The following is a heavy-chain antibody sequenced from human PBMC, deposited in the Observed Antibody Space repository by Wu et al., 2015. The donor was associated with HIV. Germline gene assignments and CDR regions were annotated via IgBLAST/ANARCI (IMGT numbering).Heavy chain of an antibody. CDR1: GGSISSYY. CDR2: IYYSGST. D-gene: IGHD3-22*01. J-gene: IGHJ4*02. V-gene: IGHV4-59*01. CDR3: ARSDFRHYYDSSGYLGPFDY. Sequence: VQLQESGPGLVKPSETLSLTCTVSGGSISSYYWSWIRQPPGKGLEWIGYIYYSGSTNYNPSLKSRVTISVDTSKNQFSLKLSSVTAADTAVYYCARSDFRHYYDSSGYLGPFDYWGQGTLVTVSS.